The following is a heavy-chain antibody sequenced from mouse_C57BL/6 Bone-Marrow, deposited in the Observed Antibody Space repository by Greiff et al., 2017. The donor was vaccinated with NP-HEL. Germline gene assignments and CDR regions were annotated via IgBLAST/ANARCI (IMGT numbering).Heavy chain of an antibody. CDR3: ASPSSPVDAMDY. D-gene: IGHD2-10*02. CDR2: IYPRSGNT. CDR1: GYTFTSYG. Sequence: VQLQQSGAELARPGASVKLSCKASGYTFTSYGISWVKQRTGQGLEWIGEIYPRSGNTYYNEKFKGKATLTADKSSSTACMELRSLTSEDSAVYFCASPSSPVDAMDYWGQGTSVTVSS. J-gene: IGHJ4*01. V-gene: IGHV1-81*01.